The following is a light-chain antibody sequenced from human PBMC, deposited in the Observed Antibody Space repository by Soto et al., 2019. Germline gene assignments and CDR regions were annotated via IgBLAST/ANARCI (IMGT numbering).Light chain of an antibody. V-gene: IGLV4-69*01. CDR1: SGHSSYT. J-gene: IGLJ3*02. CDR3: QTWGTVNEV. CDR2: LNSDGSH. Sequence: QPVLTQSPSASASLGASVKLTCTLSSGHSSYTIAWHQQQPEKGPRYLMTLNSDGSHSKGDGIPDRFSGSSSGAERYLSISSLQSEDEADYYCQTWGTVNEVFGGGTKLTVL.